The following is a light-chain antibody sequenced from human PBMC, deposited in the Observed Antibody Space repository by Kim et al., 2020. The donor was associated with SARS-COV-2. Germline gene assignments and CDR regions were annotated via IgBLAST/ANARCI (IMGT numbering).Light chain of an antibody. V-gene: IGKV3-20*01. CDR2: GVS. CDR1: QSVSSSY. CDR3: QDYGGSLFT. J-gene: IGKJ2*01. Sequence: SSPGKRAALSCRDSQSVSSSYLAWYQQKPGQAPRLLIYGVSSRATGIPDRFSGSGSGTDFTLTISRLEPEDFAVYYCQDYGGSLFTFGQGTKLEI.